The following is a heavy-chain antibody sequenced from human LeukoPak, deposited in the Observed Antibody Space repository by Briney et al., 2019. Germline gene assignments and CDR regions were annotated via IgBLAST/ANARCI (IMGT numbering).Heavy chain of an antibody. CDR3: ARALLWFGEYAFDI. D-gene: IGHD3-10*01. V-gene: IGHV1-2*06. J-gene: IGHJ3*02. Sequence: ASVKVSCKASGYTFTGYYMHWVRQAPGQGLGGMGRINPNSGGTNYAQKFQGRVTMTRDTSISTAYMELSRLRSDDTAVYYCARALLWFGEYAFDIWGQGTMVTVSS. CDR2: INPNSGGT. CDR1: GYTFTGYY.